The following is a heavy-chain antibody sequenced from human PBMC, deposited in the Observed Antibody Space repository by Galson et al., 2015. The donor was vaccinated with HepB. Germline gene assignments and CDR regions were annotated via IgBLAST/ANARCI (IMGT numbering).Heavy chain of an antibody. V-gene: IGHV4-34*01. J-gene: IGHJ6*02. CDR2: INHSGNT. CDR3: ARLRGAAAGLRYYYYGMDI. Sequence: ETLSLTCAVYGGSSSGHYWNWIRQPPGKGLEWIGKINHSGNTNYNPSLKSRVTISVDTSKNQFSLKLSSVTVADTGLYYCARLRGAAAGLRYYYYGMDIWGQGTTVTVSS. CDR1: GGSSSGHY. D-gene: IGHD6-13*01.